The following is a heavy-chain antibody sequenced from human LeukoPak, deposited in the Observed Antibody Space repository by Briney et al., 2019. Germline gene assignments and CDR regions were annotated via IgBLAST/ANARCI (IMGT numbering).Heavy chain of an antibody. V-gene: IGHV3-11*03. CDR3: ATHAAQYSTFDY. J-gene: IGHJ4*02. CDR1: GFTFSTYW. Sequence: GGSLRLSCTVSGFTFSTYWMTWVRQAPGKGLEWVSYISSGSSYTNYAGSVKGRFTISRDNAKNSLFLQMNSLRAEDTAVYYCATHAAQYSTFDYWGQGTLVTVSS. CDR2: ISSGSSYT. D-gene: IGHD2/OR15-2a*01.